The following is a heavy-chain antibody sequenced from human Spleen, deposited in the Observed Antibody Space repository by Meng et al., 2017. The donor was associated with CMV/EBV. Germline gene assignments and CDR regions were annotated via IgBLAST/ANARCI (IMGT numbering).Heavy chain of an antibody. D-gene: IGHD4-17*01. V-gene: IGHV4-31*03. J-gene: IGHJ2*01. CDR2: IYSSVST. CDR3: ASLYGDSSVWYLDL. Sequence: QVRPQESGPGLVTPSQTLSPTCTAPGGSISSGNPNWICNRRHPGKGLEYIGYIYSSVSTYYNPTLKSRVIISADTSKNQFSLRLNSVTAADTAVYYCASLYGDSSVWYLDLWGRGTLVTVSS. CDR1: GGSISSGNPN.